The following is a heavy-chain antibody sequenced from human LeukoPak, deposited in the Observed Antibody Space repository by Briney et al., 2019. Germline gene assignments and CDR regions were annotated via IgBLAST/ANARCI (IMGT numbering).Heavy chain of an antibody. V-gene: IGHV3-43*01. J-gene: IGHJ4*02. CDR2: ISWDGGIT. CDR1: GFTFHHYS. Sequence: GGSLRLSCAASGFTFHHYSMHWVRQPPGKGLEWVSLISWDGGITYYADSVRGRFTISRDNGKNSLSLEMNSLRTEDTALYYCAKDSNTGGYSFGSWGQGTLVAVTS. CDR3: AKDSNTGGYSFGS. D-gene: IGHD5-12*01.